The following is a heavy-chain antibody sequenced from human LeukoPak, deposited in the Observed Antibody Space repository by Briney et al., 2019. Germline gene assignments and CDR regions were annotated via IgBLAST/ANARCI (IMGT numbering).Heavy chain of an antibody. J-gene: IGHJ4*02. V-gene: IGHV1-2*02. CDR2: FNPGSGGT. CDR3: ASALNSRSSSC. D-gene: IGHD6-13*01. CDR1: GYRFTDYY. Sequence: ASVKVSCKASGYRFTDYYMHWVRQAPGQGLEWMGWFNPGSGGTNYAQKFQGRATMTTDTTISTAYMELTRLRSDDTAVYYCASALNSRSSSCWGQGTRVTVSS.